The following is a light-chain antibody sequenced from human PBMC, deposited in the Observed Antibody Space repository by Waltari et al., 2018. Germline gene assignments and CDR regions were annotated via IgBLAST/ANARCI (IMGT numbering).Light chain of an antibody. CDR2: SAS. CDR1: QSISTY. V-gene: IGKV1-39*01. J-gene: IGKJ2*01. Sequence: DIQMTQSPSSLSASVGDRVTITCRASQSISTYLNWHQQKPGKAPNLLIYSASILQSGVPSRFSGSGSGTEFTLTISSLQPEDFAIYYCQQSYSIPPYTFGQGTKLEIK. CDR3: QQSYSIPPYT.